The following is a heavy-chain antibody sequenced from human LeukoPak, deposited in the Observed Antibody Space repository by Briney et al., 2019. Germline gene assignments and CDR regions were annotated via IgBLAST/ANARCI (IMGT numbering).Heavy chain of an antibody. Sequence: SETLSLTCIVSGGSISSYYWSWIRQPPGKGLEWIGYIYYSGSTNYNPSLKSRVTISVDTSKNQFSLKLSSVTAADTAVYYCARVRITMVRGAPGPDYWGQGTLVTVSS. CDR1: GGSISSYY. CDR3: ARVRITMVRGAPGPDY. CDR2: IYYSGST. D-gene: IGHD3-10*01. J-gene: IGHJ4*02. V-gene: IGHV4-59*12.